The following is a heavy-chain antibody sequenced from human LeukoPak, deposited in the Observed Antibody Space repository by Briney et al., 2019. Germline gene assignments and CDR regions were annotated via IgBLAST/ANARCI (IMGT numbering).Heavy chain of an antibody. CDR1: GGSFSGYY. CDR2: INHSGST. D-gene: IGHD3-10*01. V-gene: IGHV4-34*01. J-gene: IGHJ4*02. CDR3: ARRGSITMVRGVQHPRAHDY. Sequence: SETLSLTCAVYGGSFSGYYWSWLRQPPGKGLEWIGEINHSGSTNYNPSLKSRVTISVDTSKNQFSLKLSSVTAADTAVYYCARRGSITMVRGVQHPRAHDYWGQGTLSPSPQ.